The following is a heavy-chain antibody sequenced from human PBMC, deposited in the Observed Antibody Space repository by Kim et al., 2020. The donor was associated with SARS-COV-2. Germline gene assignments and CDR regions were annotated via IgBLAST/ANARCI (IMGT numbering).Heavy chain of an antibody. J-gene: IGHJ6*02. CDR2: IIPIFGTA. CDR3: TAMVTLGYYYYYGMDV. CDR1: GGTFSSYA. V-gene: IGHV1-69*13. Sequence: SVKVSCKASGGTFSSYAISWVRQAPGQGLEWMGGIIPIFGTANYAQKFQGRVTITADESTSTAYMELSSLRSKDTAVYYCTAMVTLGYYYYYGMDVWGQGTTVTVSS. D-gene: IGHD5-18*01.